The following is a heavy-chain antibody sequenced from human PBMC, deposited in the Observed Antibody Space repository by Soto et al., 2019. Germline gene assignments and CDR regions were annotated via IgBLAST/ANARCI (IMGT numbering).Heavy chain of an antibody. V-gene: IGHV6-1*01. CDR1: GDSVASNTAA. Sequence: XQTRSLTCAISGDSVASNTAAWNLIRSSPSRGLEWLGRTYCRSNWRHDYAVSVKSRITVNPDTSKNHFSLQLNSVTPDDTAVYYCARGVAGSGFDLWGQGTLVTVSS. CDR3: ARGVAGSGFDL. CDR2: TYCRSNWRH. D-gene: IGHD6-19*01. J-gene: IGHJ4*02.